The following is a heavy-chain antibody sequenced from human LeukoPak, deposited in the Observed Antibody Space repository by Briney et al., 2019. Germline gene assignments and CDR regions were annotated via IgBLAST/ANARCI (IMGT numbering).Heavy chain of an antibody. CDR3: AGRGSPCSFDY. D-gene: IGHD1-26*01. Sequence: GGSLRLSCAASGFTFSSYSMNWVRQAPGKGLEWVSSISSSSSYIYYADSVKGRFTISRDNAKNSLYLQMNSLRAEDTAVYYCAGRGSPCSFDYWGQGTLVTVSS. J-gene: IGHJ4*02. CDR2: ISSSSSYI. CDR1: GFTFSSYS. V-gene: IGHV3-21*01.